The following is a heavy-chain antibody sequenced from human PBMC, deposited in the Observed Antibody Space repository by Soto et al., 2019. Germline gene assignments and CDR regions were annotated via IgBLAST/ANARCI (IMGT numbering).Heavy chain of an antibody. Sequence: QEQLVRSGAEVKKPGSSVKVSCKASGGLFSSYPISWVRQDPGQGLEWMGGIIPVFQTAYYTQRFQGRVTITADESTNTAYMELSSLRSEDTAIYYCARGGSGYTWFNEFWGQGTLVTVSS. CDR3: ARGGSGYTWFNEF. CDR1: GGLFSSYP. D-gene: IGHD3-22*01. V-gene: IGHV1-69*01. J-gene: IGHJ4*02. CDR2: IIPVFQTA.